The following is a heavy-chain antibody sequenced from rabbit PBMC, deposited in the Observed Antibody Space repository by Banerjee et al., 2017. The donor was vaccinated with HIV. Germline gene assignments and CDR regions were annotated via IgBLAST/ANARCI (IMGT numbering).Heavy chain of an antibody. J-gene: IGHJ4*01. CDR1: GFSFSSRYV. D-gene: IGHD4-1*01. Sequence: QEQLEESGGDLVKPEGSLTLTCTASGFSFSSRYVMSWVRQAPGKGLEWIACIYGDSGGSTYYASWAKGPFTISKTSSTTVTLQMTSLTAADTATYFCARDLAGVIGWNFNLWGPGTLVTVS. CDR2: IYGDSGGST. V-gene: IGHV1S45*01. CDR3: ARDLAGVIGWNFNL.